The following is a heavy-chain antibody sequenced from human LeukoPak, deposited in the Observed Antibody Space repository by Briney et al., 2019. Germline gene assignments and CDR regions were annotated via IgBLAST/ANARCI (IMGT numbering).Heavy chain of an antibody. CDR3: ARSSSGRTPPGY. D-gene: IGHD3-22*01. V-gene: IGHV4-59*01. Sequence: PSETLSLTCTVSGGSINNYYWSWIRQSPGKGLEWIGYIYYSGGSGSTNCNPSFKSRVTISVDMSKNQFSLKLNSVAAADTAVYYCARSSSGRTPPGYWGQGTLVTVSS. J-gene: IGHJ4*02. CDR1: GGSINNYY. CDR2: IYYSGGSGST.